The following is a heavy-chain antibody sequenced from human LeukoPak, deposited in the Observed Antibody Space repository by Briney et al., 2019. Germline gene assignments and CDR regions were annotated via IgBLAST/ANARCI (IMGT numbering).Heavy chain of an antibody. J-gene: IGHJ6*02. D-gene: IGHD6-25*01. Sequence: GGSLRLSCAASGITVNSTYISWVRQAPGKGLEWVSVAYSDGNTYYAGSVKGRFTISRDDSKNTLFLQMNSLRAEDTAVYYCARLFSSGWPGYFYYAMDVWGQGTTVAVSS. CDR1: GITVNSTY. V-gene: IGHV3-66*04. CDR3: ARLFSSGWPGYFYYAMDV. CDR2: AYSDGNT.